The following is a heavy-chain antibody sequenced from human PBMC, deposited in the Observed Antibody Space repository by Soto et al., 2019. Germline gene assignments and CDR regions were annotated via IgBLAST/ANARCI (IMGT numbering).Heavy chain of an antibody. D-gene: IGHD7-27*01. CDR3: ARVRNLLTGENWFDP. CDR2: ISSSSSYT. Sequence: GGSLRLSCAASGFTFSDYYMSWIRQAPGKGLEWVSYISSSSSYTNYADSVKGRFTISRDNAKNSLYLQMNSLRAEDTAVYYCARVRNLLTGENWFDPWGQGTLVTVSS. V-gene: IGHV3-11*06. J-gene: IGHJ5*02. CDR1: GFTFSDYY.